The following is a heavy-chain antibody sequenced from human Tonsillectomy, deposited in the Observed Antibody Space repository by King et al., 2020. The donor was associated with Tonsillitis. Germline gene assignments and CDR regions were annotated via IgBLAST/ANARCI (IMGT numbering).Heavy chain of an antibody. CDR2: ISYDGSNK. D-gene: IGHD2-15*01. CDR3: TKEGEVGVSSYFYTDE. J-gene: IGHJ6*03. CDR1: GFIFSSYG. V-gene: IGHV3-30*18. Sequence: VQLVESGGGVVQPGRSLRLSCSASGFIFSSYGMHWVRQAPGKGLEWVAKISYDGSNKDHADSVKGRFTISRDNSKNTMFLKMNSLRAEDTAVYYCTKEGEVGVSSYFYTDEWGKGTTVTVSS.